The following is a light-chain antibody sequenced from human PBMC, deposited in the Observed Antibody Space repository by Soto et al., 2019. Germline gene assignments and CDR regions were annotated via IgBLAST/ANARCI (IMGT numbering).Light chain of an antibody. CDR3: QQYGSSPYT. V-gene: IGKV3-20*01. CDR1: QSVSNRY. CDR2: GAS. J-gene: IGKJ2*01. Sequence: EIVLTQSPGTLSLSPGERVTLSCRASQSVSNRYLAWYQQKPGQAPRLLIYGASSRATGIPDRFSGSGSGTYFTLTIRRLEPEDFAVYYCQQYGSSPYTFGQGTKLEIK.